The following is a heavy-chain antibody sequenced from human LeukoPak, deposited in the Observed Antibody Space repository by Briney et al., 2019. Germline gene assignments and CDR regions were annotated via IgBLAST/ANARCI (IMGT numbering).Heavy chain of an antibody. D-gene: IGHD4-17*01. CDR1: GFTFSTYW. J-gene: IGHJ4*02. CDR3: AREYYGDYYY. Sequence: PGGSLRLSCAASGFTFSTYWMGWVRQAPGKGLEWVAKIKPDGSEKDHVDSVKGRFTISRDNAKNSLYLQLNSLRAEDTAVYYCAREYYGDYYYWGQGTLVTVSS. V-gene: IGHV3-7*01. CDR2: IKPDGSEK.